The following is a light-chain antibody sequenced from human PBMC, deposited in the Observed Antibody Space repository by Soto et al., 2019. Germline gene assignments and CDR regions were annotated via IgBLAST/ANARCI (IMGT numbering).Light chain of an antibody. J-gene: IGLJ1*01. V-gene: IGLV2-14*01. CDR1: SSDIGDYNY. CDR2: DVS. Sequence: QSALTQLASGSGSPGQSIAISCTGTSSDIGDYNYVSWYQQHPVKAPKLIIYDVSNRPSGVSDRFSGSKSGNTASLTISGLQAEDEADYYCSSYTSSSTPYVFGTGTKVTVL. CDR3: SSYTSSSTPYV.